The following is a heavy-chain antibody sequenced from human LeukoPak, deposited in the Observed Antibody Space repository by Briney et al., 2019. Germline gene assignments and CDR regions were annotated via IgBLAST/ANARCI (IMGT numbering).Heavy chain of an antibody. J-gene: IGHJ4*02. V-gene: IGHV1-69*05. CDR3: AREGDGYNLEY. Sequence: SVKVSCKASGYTFTGYYMHWVRQAPGQGLEWMGGIILIFDTPNYAQKFQGRVTITTDESTSTAYMELSSLRSEDTAVYYCAREGDGYNLEYWGQGTLVTVSS. CDR1: GYTFTGYY. D-gene: IGHD5-24*01. CDR2: IILIFDTP.